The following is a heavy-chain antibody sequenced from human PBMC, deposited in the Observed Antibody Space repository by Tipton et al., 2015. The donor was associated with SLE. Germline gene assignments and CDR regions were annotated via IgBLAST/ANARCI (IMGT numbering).Heavy chain of an antibody. CDR3: ASALLVSLDY. CDR1: GFTFSIYA. D-gene: IGHD4-23*01. V-gene: IGHV3-30*04. J-gene: IGHJ4*02. CDR2: ISYDGSNK. Sequence: SLRLPCAASGFTFSIYAMHWVRQAPGKGLEWVAVISYDGSNKYYADSVKGRFTISRDNSKNTLYLQMNSLRAEDTAVYYCASALLVSLDYWGQGTLVTVSS.